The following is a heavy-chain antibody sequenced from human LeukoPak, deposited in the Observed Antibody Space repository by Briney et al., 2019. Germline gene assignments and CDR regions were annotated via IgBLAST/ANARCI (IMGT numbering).Heavy chain of an antibody. D-gene: IGHD4-23*01. CDR2: IYYTGST. CDR3: ARDSPTVAFDY. Sequence: SETLSLTCAVSGGSISSHYWSWMRQPPGKGLEWIGYIYYTGSTNYNPSLKSRVTISVDTSKNQLSLKLSSVTAADTAVYYCARDSPTVAFDYWGQGTLVTVSS. CDR1: GGSISSHY. J-gene: IGHJ4*02. V-gene: IGHV4-59*11.